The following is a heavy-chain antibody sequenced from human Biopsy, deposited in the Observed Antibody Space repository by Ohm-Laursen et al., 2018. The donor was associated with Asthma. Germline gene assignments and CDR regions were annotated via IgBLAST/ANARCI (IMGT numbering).Heavy chain of an antibody. CDR1: GFTVTTHY. D-gene: IGHD6-13*01. J-gene: IGHJ6*02. CDR3: ARQPIAEPGTTFYYYYGMDV. Sequence: GSLRLSCSATGFTVTTHYMSWVRQAPGKGLEWVSVIYSGGSTYYADSVKGRFTISRDSSKNTLFLQMDSLRAEDTAVYYCARQPIAEPGTTFYYYYGMDVWGQGTTVTVS. CDR2: IYSGGST. V-gene: IGHV3-53*01.